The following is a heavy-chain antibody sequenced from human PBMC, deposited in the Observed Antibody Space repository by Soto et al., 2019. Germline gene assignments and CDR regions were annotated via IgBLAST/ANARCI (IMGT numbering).Heavy chain of an antibody. CDR2: INAGNGNT. D-gene: IGHD2-15*01. CDR1: GYTFTSYA. Sequence: ASVKVSCKASGYTFTSYAMHWVRQAPGQRLEWMGWINAGNGNTKYSQKFQGRVTITRDTSASTAYMELSSLRSEDTAVYYCARVGYCSGGSCDYYYMDVWGKGTAVTVSS. J-gene: IGHJ6*03. CDR3: ARVGYCSGGSCDYYYMDV. V-gene: IGHV1-3*01.